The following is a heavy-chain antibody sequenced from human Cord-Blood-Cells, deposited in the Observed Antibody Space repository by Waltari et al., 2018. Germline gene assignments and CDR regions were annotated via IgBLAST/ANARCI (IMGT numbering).Heavy chain of an antibody. CDR1: GYTLTELS. V-gene: IGHV1-24*01. CDR3: ATSLDAPYGFDY. J-gene: IGHJ4*02. D-gene: IGHD3-10*01. Sequence: QVQLVQSGAEVKKPGASVKVSCKVSGYTLTELSMHWVRQAPGKGLEWMGGFDPEDGETIYAQNVRGRVTMTEETSTDTAYMELSSLRSEDTAVYYCATSLDAPYGFDYWGQGTLVTVSS. CDR2: FDPEDGET.